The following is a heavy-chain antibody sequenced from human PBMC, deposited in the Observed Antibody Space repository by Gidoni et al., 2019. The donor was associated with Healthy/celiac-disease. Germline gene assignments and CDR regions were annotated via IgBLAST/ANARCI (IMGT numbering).Heavy chain of an antibody. D-gene: IGHD7-27*01. CDR2: IWYDVSNK. CDR1: GFTCSSYG. J-gene: IGHJ5*02. CDR3: ARGRLGIFGVDWFDP. Sequence: VQLVESGGGVVQPGRSLRLSCAASGFTCSSYGMHWVRQAPGKGLEWVAVIWYDVSNKYYADSVKGRFTISRDNSKNTLYLQMNSLRAEDTAVYYCARGRLGIFGVDWFDPWGQGTLVTVSS. V-gene: IGHV3-33*01.